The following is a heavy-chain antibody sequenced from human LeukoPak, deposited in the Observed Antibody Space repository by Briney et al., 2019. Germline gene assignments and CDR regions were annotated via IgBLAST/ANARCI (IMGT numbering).Heavy chain of an antibody. J-gene: IGHJ4*02. CDR3: ARQTMVRGVMSDY. D-gene: IGHD3-10*01. CDR1: GGTFSSYA. CDR2: IIPIFGTA. Sequence: SVKVSCKASGGTFSSYAISWVRQAPGQGLEWMGRIIPIFGTANYAQKFQGRVTITTDESTSTAYMEPSSLRSEDTAVYYCARQTMVRGVMSDYWGQGTLVTVSS. V-gene: IGHV1-69*05.